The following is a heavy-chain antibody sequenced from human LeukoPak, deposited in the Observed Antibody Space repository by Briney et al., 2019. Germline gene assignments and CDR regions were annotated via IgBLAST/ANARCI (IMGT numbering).Heavy chain of an antibody. J-gene: IGHJ4*02. D-gene: IGHD2-21*01. Sequence: SETLSLTCTVSGGSITSSRSYWGWIRQPPGKGLEWIGTIYYSGGAYHNPSLKSRVTISVDTSKNQFSLKLSSVTAADTAVYYCARVVGNTNFDSWGQGALVTVSS. CDR1: GGSITSSRSY. CDR2: IYYSGGA. CDR3: ARVVGNTNFDS. V-gene: IGHV4-39*07.